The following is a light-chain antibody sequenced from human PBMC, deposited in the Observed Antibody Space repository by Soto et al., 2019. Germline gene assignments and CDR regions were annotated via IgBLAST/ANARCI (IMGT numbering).Light chain of an antibody. V-gene: IGKV3D-20*01. Sequence: EIVLPQSPATLSLSPGERATLSCGASQSVSNSYLAWYQQKPGLAPRLLISDASSTATGIPDRFRGSGSGTDFTLTITRLEPEEFAVYYCQQYGSSPWTVGQGTKLEIK. CDR1: QSVSNSY. J-gene: IGKJ2*01. CDR3: QQYGSSPWT. CDR2: DAS.